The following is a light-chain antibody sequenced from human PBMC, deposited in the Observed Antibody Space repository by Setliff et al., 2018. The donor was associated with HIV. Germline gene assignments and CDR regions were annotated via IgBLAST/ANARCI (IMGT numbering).Light chain of an antibody. Sequence: QSVLTQSPPASGTTGQRVNIACSGSSSNIGSNKVSWYQQVPGTAPKLLIYSYNQRPSGVPGRFSGSKSGTSASLAISGLQSEDEADYYCAAWDDSLNGYVFGPGTKVTVL. CDR2: SYN. V-gene: IGLV1-44*01. CDR3: AAWDDSLNGYV. J-gene: IGLJ1*01. CDR1: SSNIGSNK.